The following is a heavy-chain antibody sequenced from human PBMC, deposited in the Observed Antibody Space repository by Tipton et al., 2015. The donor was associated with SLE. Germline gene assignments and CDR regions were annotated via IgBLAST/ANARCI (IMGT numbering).Heavy chain of an antibody. V-gene: IGHV4-59*01. CDR1: GGSISSYY. CDR2: IYYSGST. CDR3: ARVERAARGFDY. D-gene: IGHD6-13*01. J-gene: IGHJ4*02. Sequence: TLSLTCTVSGGSISSYYWSWIRQPPGKGLEWIGYIYYSGSTNYNLSLKSRVTISVDTSKNQFSLQLSSVTAADTAVYYCARVERAARGFDYWGQGTLVTVSS.